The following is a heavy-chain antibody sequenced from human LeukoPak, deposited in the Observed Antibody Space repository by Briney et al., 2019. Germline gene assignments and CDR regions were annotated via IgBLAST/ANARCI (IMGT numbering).Heavy chain of an antibody. V-gene: IGHV4-34*01. J-gene: IGHJ5*02. D-gene: IGHD1-26*01. CDR2: VSESGGT. Sequence: SETLSLTCAVYIDSFSNYHWNWIRQTPAKGMEWIGEVSESGGTNISPSLRSRVILSVDTSKNQFSLKLISVTVADTAIYYCARGQGATVPQVGKNWFDPWGQGTRVTVSS. CDR3: ARGQGATVPQVGKNWFDP. CDR1: IDSFSNYH.